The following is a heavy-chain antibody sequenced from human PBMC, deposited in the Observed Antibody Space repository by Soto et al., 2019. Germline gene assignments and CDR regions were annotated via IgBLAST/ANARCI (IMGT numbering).Heavy chain of an antibody. D-gene: IGHD6-19*01. V-gene: IGHV4-61*08. CDR2: IYYNGGT. CDR3: TREQSDDNYFDP. J-gene: IGHJ5*02. CDR1: GAALSSGGYF. Sequence: QVKLQESGPGLVKPSETLSLTCTVSGAALSSGGYFWTWVRQPPGKGLEWLGYIYYNGGTNYNPSLTSRVTISLDKSKSQFSLRLRSVTAADTAVYYCTREQSDDNYFDPWGQGTLVTVSS.